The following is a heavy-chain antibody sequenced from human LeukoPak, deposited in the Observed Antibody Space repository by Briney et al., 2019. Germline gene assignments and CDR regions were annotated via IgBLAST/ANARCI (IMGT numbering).Heavy chain of an antibody. CDR2: ISYDGSNK. Sequence: PGGSLRLSCAASGFTFSTYWMSWVRQAPGKGLEWVAVISYDGSNKYYADSVKGRFTISRDNSKNTLYLQMNSLRAEDTAVYYCARGYAPESSPTLYWGQGTLVTVSS. J-gene: IGHJ4*02. V-gene: IGHV3-30*03. CDR3: ARGYAPESSPTLY. D-gene: IGHD6-19*01. CDR1: GFTFSTYW.